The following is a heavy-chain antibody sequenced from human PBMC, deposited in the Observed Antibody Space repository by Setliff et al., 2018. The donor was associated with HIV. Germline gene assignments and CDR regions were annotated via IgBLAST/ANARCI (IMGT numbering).Heavy chain of an antibody. D-gene: IGHD4-17*01. J-gene: IGHJ3*02. V-gene: IGHV4-4*02. CDR2: TYHTGST. CDR3: ARGRTTLTDAFDI. Sequence: KTSETLSLTCAISGGSISSANWWTWVRQPPGKGLECIGETYHTGSTNYNPSLKSRVTISVDKSKNQFSLTLSSVTAADTAVYYCARGRTTLTDAFDIWGLGTTVTVSS. CDR1: GGSISSANW.